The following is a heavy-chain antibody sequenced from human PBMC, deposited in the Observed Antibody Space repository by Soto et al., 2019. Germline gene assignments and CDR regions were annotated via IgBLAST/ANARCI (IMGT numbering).Heavy chain of an antibody. V-gene: IGHV4-31*03. D-gene: IGHD2-15*01. Sequence: SETLSLTCSVSGGSISTGGYYWSWIRQHPGKGLEWIGYIYYSGSTFYNPSLKSRVTISVDTSKNQFSLKLNSVTAADTAVFYCAGAASEYYFDSWGQGTPVTAPQ. CDR3: AGAASEYYFDS. CDR1: GGSISTGGYY. CDR2: IYYSGST. J-gene: IGHJ4*02.